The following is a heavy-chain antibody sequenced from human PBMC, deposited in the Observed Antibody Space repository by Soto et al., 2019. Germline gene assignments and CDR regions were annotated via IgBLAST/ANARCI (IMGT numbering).Heavy chain of an antibody. CDR1: GFTSSSYA. CDR2: ISGSGVST. J-gene: IGHJ4*02. V-gene: IGHV3-23*01. CDR3: AKDKGRNIVPHDY. Sequence: EVQLLESGGGLVQPGGSLRLSCAASGFTSSSYAMSWVRQAPGKGLEWVSEISGSGVSTYYADSVKGRFTISRDNSKNTLYLQMNSLSAEDTAVYYCAKDKGRNIVPHDYWGQGTLVTVSS. D-gene: IGHD2-8*01.